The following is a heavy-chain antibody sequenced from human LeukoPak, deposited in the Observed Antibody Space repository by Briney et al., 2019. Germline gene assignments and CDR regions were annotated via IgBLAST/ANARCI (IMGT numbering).Heavy chain of an antibody. Sequence: TGGSLRLSCAASGFTFSSYAMHWVRQAPGKGLEWVAVISYDGSNKYYADSVKGRFTISRDNSKNTLYLQMNSLRAEDTAVYYCARAGGPYYYDSSGKDYFDYWGQGTLVTVSS. CDR3: ARAGGPYYYDSSGKDYFDY. V-gene: IGHV3-30-3*01. D-gene: IGHD3-22*01. CDR2: ISYDGSNK. J-gene: IGHJ4*02. CDR1: GFTFSSYA.